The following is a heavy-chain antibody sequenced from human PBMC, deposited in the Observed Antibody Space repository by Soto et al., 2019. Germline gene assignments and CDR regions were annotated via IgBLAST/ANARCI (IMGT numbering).Heavy chain of an antibody. CDR2: ISHDATRT. Sequence: QVQLVESGGGGVQHGKSLRVSCGASGFTFNEHGIHWVRQAPRKGLEWLAGISHDATRTYYAVSVKGRFTISRENSKNTVFLQMNSLRTEDTAVYSCTNDRDDTALSFDCWAQGTLVTVSS. V-gene: IGHV3-30*18. D-gene: IGHD5-18*01. CDR1: GFTFNEHG. J-gene: IGHJ4*02. CDR3: TNDRDDTALSFDC.